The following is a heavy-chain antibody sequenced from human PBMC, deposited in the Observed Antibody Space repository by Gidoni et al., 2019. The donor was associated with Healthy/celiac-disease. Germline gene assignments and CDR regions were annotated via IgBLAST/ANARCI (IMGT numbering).Heavy chain of an antibody. CDR2: IYYSGST. CDR1: GGSVSSGSDY. Sequence: QVQLQESGPGLVKPSETLSLTCTVSGGSVSSGSDYWSWIRQPPGKGLEWIGYIYYSGSTNYNPSLKSRVTISVDTSKNQFSLKLSSVTAADTAVYYCAAGGYGSGSSIGYWGQGTLVTVSS. J-gene: IGHJ4*02. V-gene: IGHV4-61*01. CDR3: AAGGYGSGSSIGY. D-gene: IGHD3-10*01.